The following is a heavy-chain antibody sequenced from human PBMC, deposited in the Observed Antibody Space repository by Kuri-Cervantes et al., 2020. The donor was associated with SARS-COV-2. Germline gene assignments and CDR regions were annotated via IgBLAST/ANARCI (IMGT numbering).Heavy chain of an antibody. J-gene: IGHJ4*02. D-gene: IGHD1-26*01. CDR3: ARVSGSYSILYFDY. CDR2: ISSSSSYI. V-gene: IGHV3-21*01. CDR1: GFTFSSYW. Sequence: GESLKISCAASGFTFSSYWMSWVRQAPGKGLEWVSSISSSSSYIYYADSVKGRFTISRDNAKNSLYLQMNSLRAEDTAVYYCARVSGSYSILYFDYWGQGTLVTVSS.